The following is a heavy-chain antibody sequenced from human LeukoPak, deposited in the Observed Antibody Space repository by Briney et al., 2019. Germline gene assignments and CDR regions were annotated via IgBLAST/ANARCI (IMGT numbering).Heavy chain of an antibody. Sequence: SETLSLTCTVSGGSISSHSWSWIRQPPGKGLEWIGYTYYSGSTNYNPSLKSRVTISVDTSKNQFSLKLSSVTAADTAVYYCARQERNWFDPWGQGTLVTVSS. CDR3: ARQERNWFDP. V-gene: IGHV4-59*11. CDR2: TYYSGST. J-gene: IGHJ5*02. CDR1: GGSISSHS.